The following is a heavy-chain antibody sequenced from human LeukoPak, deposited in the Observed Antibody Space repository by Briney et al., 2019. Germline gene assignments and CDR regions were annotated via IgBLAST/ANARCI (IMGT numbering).Heavy chain of an antibody. Sequence: GGSLRLSCAASGFTFSSYAMSWVRRAPGKGLEWVSTISDNGGTTYYADPVKGRFTISRDNSKNTLYLQMNSLRAEDTAIYYCAFQWLVKRIAYYFDYWGQGTLVTVSS. J-gene: IGHJ4*02. D-gene: IGHD6-19*01. CDR2: ISDNGGTT. CDR1: GFTFSSYA. CDR3: AFQWLVKRIAYYFDY. V-gene: IGHV3-23*01.